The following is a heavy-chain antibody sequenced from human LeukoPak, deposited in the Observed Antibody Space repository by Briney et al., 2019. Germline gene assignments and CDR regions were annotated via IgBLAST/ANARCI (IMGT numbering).Heavy chain of an antibody. CDR1: GFTFSSYA. CDR3: AKDGLGIWSRGYFDY. V-gene: IGHV3-23*01. D-gene: IGHD7-27*01. Sequence: GGSLRLSCAASGFTFSSYAMSWVRQAPGKGLEWVSAISGSGGSTYYADSVKGRFTISRDNSKNTLYLQMNSLRAEDTAVYYCAKDGLGIWSRGYFDYWGQGTLATVSS. CDR2: ISGSGGST. J-gene: IGHJ4*02.